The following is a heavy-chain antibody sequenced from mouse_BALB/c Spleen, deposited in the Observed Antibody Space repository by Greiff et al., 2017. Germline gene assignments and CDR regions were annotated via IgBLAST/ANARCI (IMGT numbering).Heavy chain of an antibody. V-gene: IGHV5-6-3*01. D-gene: IGHD4-1*01. CDR1: GFTFSSYG. Sequence: EVQGVESGGGLVQPGGSLKLSCAASGFTFSSYGMSWVRQTPDKRLELVATINSNGGSTYYPDSVKGRFTISRDNAKNTLYLQMSSLKSEDTAMYYCARDHGNYFDYWGQGTTLTVSS. CDR3: ARDHGNYFDY. CDR2: INSNGGST. J-gene: IGHJ2*01.